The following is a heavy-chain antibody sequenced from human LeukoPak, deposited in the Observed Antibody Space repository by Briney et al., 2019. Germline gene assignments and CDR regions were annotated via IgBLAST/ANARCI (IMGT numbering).Heavy chain of an antibody. D-gene: IGHD3-10*01. CDR2: INQDGSEK. CDR3: VRSLERFGTRDY. J-gene: IGHJ4*02. V-gene: IGHV3-7*01. Sequence: GGSLRLSCAASGFIFGAYWMTWVRQAPGKGLEWVANINQDGSEKYYMDSVKGRFTISRDNAKKSLFLQMHSLTAEDTALYYCVRSLERFGTRDYWGQGTLVTASS. CDR1: GFIFGAYW.